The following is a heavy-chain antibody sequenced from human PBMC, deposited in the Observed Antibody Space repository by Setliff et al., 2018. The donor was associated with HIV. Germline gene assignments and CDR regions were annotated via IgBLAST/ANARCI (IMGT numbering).Heavy chain of an antibody. V-gene: IGHV4-38-2*01. Sequence: PSETLSLTCGVSGYSMSSGYYWGWIRQPPGKGLEWIGNVYTSGSTDYNPSLNSRLTISIDTSRNQFSLRLNSVTAADTAVYFCARVGLAYSGDMDVWGKGTTVTVSS. CDR3: ARVGLAYSGDMDV. CDR2: VYTSGST. CDR1: GYSMSSGYY. J-gene: IGHJ6*03. D-gene: IGHD2-21*01.